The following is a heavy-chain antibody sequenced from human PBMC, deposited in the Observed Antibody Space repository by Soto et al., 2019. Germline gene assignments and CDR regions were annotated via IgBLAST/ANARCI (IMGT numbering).Heavy chain of an antibody. Sequence: GGSLRLSCAASGFTFSSYAMHWVRQAPGKGLEWVAVISYDGSNKYYADSVKGRFTISRDNSKNTLYLQMNGLRAEDTAVYYCARVEYSGYDGYYYGMDVWGQGTTVTVS. J-gene: IGHJ6*02. V-gene: IGHV3-30-3*01. CDR2: ISYDGSNK. D-gene: IGHD5-12*01. CDR3: ARVEYSGYDGYYYGMDV. CDR1: GFTFSSYA.